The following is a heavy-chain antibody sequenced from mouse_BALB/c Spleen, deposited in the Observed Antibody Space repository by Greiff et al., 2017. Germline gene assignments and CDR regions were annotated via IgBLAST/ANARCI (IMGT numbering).Heavy chain of an antibody. D-gene: IGHD2-1*01. J-gene: IGHJ4*01. V-gene: IGHV5-6-3*01. CDR1: GFTFSSYG. CDR2: INSNGGST. Sequence: EVMLVESGGGLVQPGGSLKLSCAASGFTFSSYGMSWVRQTPDKRLELVATINSNGGSTYYPDSVKGRFTISRDNAKNTLYLQMSSLKSEDTAMYYCARDLLSYAMDYWGQGTSVTVSS. CDR3: ARDLLSYAMDY.